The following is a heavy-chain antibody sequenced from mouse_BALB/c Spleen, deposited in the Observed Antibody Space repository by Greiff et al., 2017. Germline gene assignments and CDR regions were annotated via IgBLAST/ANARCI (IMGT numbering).Heavy chain of an antibody. D-gene: IGHD2-4*01. Sequence: VQLKESGPELVKPGASVKMSCKASGYTFTSYVMHWVKQKPGQGLEWIGYINPYNDGTKYNEKFKGKATLTSDKSSSTAYMELSSLTSEDSAVYYCARGDYDYDGAWFAYWGQGTLVTVSA. J-gene: IGHJ3*01. CDR2: INPYNDGT. CDR1: GYTFTSYV. V-gene: IGHV1-14*01. CDR3: ARGDYDYDGAWFAY.